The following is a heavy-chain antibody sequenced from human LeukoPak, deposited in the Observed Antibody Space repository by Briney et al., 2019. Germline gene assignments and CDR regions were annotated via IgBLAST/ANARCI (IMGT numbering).Heavy chain of an antibody. J-gene: IGHJ6*02. CDR3: ARDRDGMDV. Sequence: ASVKVSCKASGYTFTSYGISWVRQAPGQGLEWMGWISAYNGNTNYAQKLQGRVTMTRNTSISTAYMELSSLRSEDTAVYYCARDRDGMDVWGQGTTVTVSS. CDR2: ISAYNGNT. V-gene: IGHV1-18*01. CDR1: GYTFTSYG.